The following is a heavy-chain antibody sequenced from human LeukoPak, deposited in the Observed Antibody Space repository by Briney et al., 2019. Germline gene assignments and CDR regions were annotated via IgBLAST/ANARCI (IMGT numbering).Heavy chain of an antibody. D-gene: IGHD6-19*01. Sequence: GGSLRLSCAASGFTFSSYSMNWVRQAPGKGLEWVSYISSSSSTIYYADSVKGRFTISRDNAKNSLYLQMNSLRDEDTAVYYCAKSRVAVAAPRNWFDPWGQGTLVTVSS. J-gene: IGHJ5*02. CDR3: AKSRVAVAAPRNWFDP. V-gene: IGHV3-48*02. CDR1: GFTFSSYS. CDR2: ISSSSSTI.